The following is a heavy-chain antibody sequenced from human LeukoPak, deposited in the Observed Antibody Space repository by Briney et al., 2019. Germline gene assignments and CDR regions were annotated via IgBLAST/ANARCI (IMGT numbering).Heavy chain of an antibody. CDR2: ISAYNGNT. V-gene: IGHV1-18*01. D-gene: IGHD3-9*01. Sequence: ASVKVSCRASGYTFTSYGISWVRQAPGQGLEWMGWISAYNGNTNYAQKLQGRVTMTTDTSTSTAYMELRSLRSDDTAVYYCARYYDILTGYSNFDYWGQGTLVPVSS. CDR3: ARYYDILTGYSNFDY. J-gene: IGHJ4*02. CDR1: GYTFTSYG.